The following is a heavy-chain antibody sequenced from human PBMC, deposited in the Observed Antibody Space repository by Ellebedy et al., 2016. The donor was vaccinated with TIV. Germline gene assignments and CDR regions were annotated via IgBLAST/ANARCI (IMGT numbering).Heavy chain of an antibody. CDR2: IYYSGST. CDR1: GGSISSYY. J-gene: IGHJ5*02. Sequence: SETLSLXXTVSGGSISSYYWSWIRQPPGKGLEWIGYIYYSGSTNYNPSLKSRVTISVDTSKNQFSLKLSSVTAADTAVYYCARGDNWFDPWGQGTPVTVSS. V-gene: IGHV4-59*08. CDR3: ARGDNWFDP. D-gene: IGHD3-10*01.